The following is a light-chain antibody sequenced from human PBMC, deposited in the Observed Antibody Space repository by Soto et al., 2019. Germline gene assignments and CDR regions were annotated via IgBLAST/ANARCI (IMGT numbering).Light chain of an antibody. CDR2: DAS. CDR1: QSVGRY. Sequence: EIVLTQSPAILSLSPGESATLSCRASQSVGRYLVWYQQKPGQAPSLLISDASNRATGVPARFRGSGSRTDFTLTISSLESEDFAVYYCQHRNNWPWTLGQGTRVEIK. V-gene: IGKV3-11*01. CDR3: QHRNNWPWT. J-gene: IGKJ1*01.